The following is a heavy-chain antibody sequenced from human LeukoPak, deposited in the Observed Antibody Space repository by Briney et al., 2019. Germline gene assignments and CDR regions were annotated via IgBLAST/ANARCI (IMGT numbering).Heavy chain of an antibody. CDR3: ARSSGFPYYFDY. Sequence: SETLSLTCAVSGGSISSYYWSWIRQPPGKGLEWIGYIYYSGSTNYNPSLKSRVTISVDTSKNQFSLKLSSVTAADTAVYYCARSSGFPYYFDYWGQGTLVTVSS. J-gene: IGHJ4*02. D-gene: IGHD6-19*01. CDR2: IYYSGST. CDR1: GGSISSYY. V-gene: IGHV4-59*01.